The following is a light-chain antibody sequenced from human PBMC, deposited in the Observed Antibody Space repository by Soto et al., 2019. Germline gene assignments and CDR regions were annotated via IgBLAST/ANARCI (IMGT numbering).Light chain of an antibody. Sequence: DIVLTQSPGTLSLSPGERATLSCRAIQSVSSTSLAWYQQKPGQAPRLLIYGTSTRSTGIPDRFSGSGSGTDFTLTISRLEPEDFAVYYCQQYGSSLFTFGPGTKVDIK. CDR1: QSVSSTS. V-gene: IGKV3-20*01. CDR2: GTS. CDR3: QQYGSSLFT. J-gene: IGKJ3*01.